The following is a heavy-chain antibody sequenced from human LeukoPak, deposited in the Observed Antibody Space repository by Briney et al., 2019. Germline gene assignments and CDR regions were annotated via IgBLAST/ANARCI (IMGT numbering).Heavy chain of an antibody. Sequence: GGSLRLSCAASGFTFSNYAMSWVRQAPGKGLEWVSAMSAGGSSTWYADSVKGRLTISRDNSKNTLFLQMNSLRAEDTAVYYCAKDLYDSSGSRYDYWGQGTLVTVS. CDR2: MSAGGSST. V-gene: IGHV3-23*01. CDR1: GFTFSNYA. J-gene: IGHJ4*02. CDR3: AKDLYDSSGSRYDY. D-gene: IGHD3-22*01.